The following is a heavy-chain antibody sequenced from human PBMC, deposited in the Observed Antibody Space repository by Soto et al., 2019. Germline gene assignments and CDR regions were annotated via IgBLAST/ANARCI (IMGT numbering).Heavy chain of an antibody. CDR2: ISWNSGSI. V-gene: IGHV3-9*01. Sequence: EVQLVESGGGLVQPGRSLRLSCAASGFTFDDYAMHWVRQAPGKGLAWVSGISWNSGSIGYADSVKGRFTISRDNAKNSLYLQMNSLRAEDTALYYCAKGAYYGMDVWGQGTTVTVSS. CDR1: GFTFDDYA. J-gene: IGHJ6*02. CDR3: AKGAYYGMDV.